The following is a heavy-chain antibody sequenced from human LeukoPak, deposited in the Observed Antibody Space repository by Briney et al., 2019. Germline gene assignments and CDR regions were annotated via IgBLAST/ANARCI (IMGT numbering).Heavy chain of an antibody. Sequence: SETLSPTCTVSGGSISSYYWSGIRQPPGKGLEWIGYIYYSGSTNYNPSLKSRVTISVDTSKNQFSLKLSSVTAADTAVYYCATYSSSSFDYWGQGTLVTVSS. CDR1: GGSISSYY. CDR3: ATYSSSSFDY. CDR2: IYYSGST. D-gene: IGHD6-6*01. V-gene: IGHV4-59*01. J-gene: IGHJ4*02.